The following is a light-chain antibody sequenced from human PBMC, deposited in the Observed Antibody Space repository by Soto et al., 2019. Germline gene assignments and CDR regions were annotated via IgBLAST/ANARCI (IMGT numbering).Light chain of an antibody. CDR1: SGHSTYD. CDR2: VKSDGSH. V-gene: IGLV4-69*01. CDR3: QTWGTDYRV. J-gene: IGLJ2*01. Sequence: QPVLTQSPSASASLGASVKLTCTLSSGHSTYDIAWHQQQPQKGPRYLMKVKSDGSHTKGDGIPHRFSGSSSGTERYLTISGLQSEDEAEYDCQTWGTDYRVFGGGTKLTVL.